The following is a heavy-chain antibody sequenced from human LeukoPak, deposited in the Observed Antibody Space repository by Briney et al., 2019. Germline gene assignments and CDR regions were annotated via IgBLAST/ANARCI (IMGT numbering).Heavy chain of an antibody. CDR1: GYSFTSYY. CDR2: INPSGGST. V-gene: IGHV1-46*01. J-gene: IGHJ6*02. D-gene: IGHD3-10*01. Sequence: ASVTVSCKASGYSFTSYYMHWVRQAPGQGLEWMGIINPSGGSTSYAQKFQGRVTMTRDTSTSTVYMELSSLRSEDTAVYYCARDHLAGRSPHYVVDVWGQGTTVTVSS. CDR3: ARDHLAGRSPHYVVDV.